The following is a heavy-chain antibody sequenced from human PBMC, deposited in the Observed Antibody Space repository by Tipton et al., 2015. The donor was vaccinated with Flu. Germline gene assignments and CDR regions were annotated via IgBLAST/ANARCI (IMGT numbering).Heavy chain of an antibody. J-gene: IGHJ3*01. D-gene: IGHD3-9*01. CDR2: IYPGDSDS. CDR3: ARGHKDIFTGDRGVGAFDF. CDR1: GYTFTTYW. V-gene: IGHV5-51*03. Sequence: VQLVQSGAEVKKPGESLKISCKGSGYTFTTYWIGWVRQMPGKGLEWMGIIYPGDSDSRYSPSFQGQVTISADKSVSTAYLQWSSLKASDSAMYYCARGHKDIFTGDRGVGAFDFWGHGTMVTVSS.